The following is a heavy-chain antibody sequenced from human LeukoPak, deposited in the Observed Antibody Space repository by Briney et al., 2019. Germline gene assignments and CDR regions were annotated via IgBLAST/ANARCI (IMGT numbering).Heavy chain of an antibody. Sequence: ASVKVSCKASGYTFTSYGISWVRQAPGQGLEWKGWISAYNGNTNYAQKLQGRVTMTTDTSTSTAYMELRSLRSDDTAVYYCATFRGDGSLVGVDAWGKGTTVTVSS. CDR2: ISAYNGNT. CDR3: ATFRGDGSLVGVDA. J-gene: IGHJ6*04. D-gene: IGHD3-10*01. CDR1: GYTFTSYG. V-gene: IGHV1-18*01.